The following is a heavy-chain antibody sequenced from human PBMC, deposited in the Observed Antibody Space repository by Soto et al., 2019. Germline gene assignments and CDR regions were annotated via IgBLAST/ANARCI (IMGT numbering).Heavy chain of an antibody. CDR2: ISGSGGST. D-gene: IGHD3-3*01. CDR3: ASTLWDFWSGYYNH. J-gene: IGHJ4*02. Sequence: PGGSLRLSCAASGFTFSSYAMSWVRQAPGKGLEWVSAISGSGGSTYYADSVKGRFTISRDNSKNTLYLQMNSLRAEDTAVYYCASTLWDFWSGYYNHWGQGTLVTVS. V-gene: IGHV3-23*01. CDR1: GFTFSSYA.